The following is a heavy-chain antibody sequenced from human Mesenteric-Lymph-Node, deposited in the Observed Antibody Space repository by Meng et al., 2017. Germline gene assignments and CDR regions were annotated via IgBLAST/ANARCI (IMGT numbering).Heavy chain of an antibody. D-gene: IGHD3-16*02. CDR1: GYTFTSYY. J-gene: IGHJ4*02. CDR3: ARVRETYDYVWGSYRLDY. V-gene: IGHV1-46*01. Sequence: ASVKVSCKASGYTFTSYYMHWVRQAPGQGLEWMGIINPSGGSTSYAQKFQGRVTMTRDTSTSTVYMELSSLRAEDTAVYYCARVRETYDYVWGSYRLDYWGQGTLVTVSS. CDR2: INPSGGST.